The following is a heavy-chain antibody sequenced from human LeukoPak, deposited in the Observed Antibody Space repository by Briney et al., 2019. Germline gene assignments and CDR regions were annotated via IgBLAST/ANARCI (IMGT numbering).Heavy chain of an antibody. CDR2: IYDSGTT. V-gene: IGHV4-59*11. Sequence: SSETLSLTCTVSSGSISSHYWSWIRQPPGKGLEWVAYIYDSGTTNSNPSLTSRVTISVDTSKNQFSLRLTPVTAADTAVYYCARGISGWYNAFDIWGQGTMVTVSS. CDR3: ARGISGWYNAFDI. CDR1: SGSISSHY. J-gene: IGHJ3*02. D-gene: IGHD6-19*01.